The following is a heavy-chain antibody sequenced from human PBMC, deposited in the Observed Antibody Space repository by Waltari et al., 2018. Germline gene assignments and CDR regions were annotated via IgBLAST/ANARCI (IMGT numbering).Heavy chain of an antibody. V-gene: IGHV3-7*01. D-gene: IGHD4-17*01. CDR2: IKQDGSEK. CDR3: VTGLTTVTAKDYFDH. Sequence: EVQLVESGGGSVEPGGSLRLACAASGMTLRHDWWNWVRQAPGKGLEWVANIKQDGSEKNYVDSVEGRFSISRDNAQNSLYLQMNSLRAEDTAIYYCVTGLTTVTAKDYFDHWGQGALVTVSS. J-gene: IGHJ4*02. CDR1: GMTLRHDW.